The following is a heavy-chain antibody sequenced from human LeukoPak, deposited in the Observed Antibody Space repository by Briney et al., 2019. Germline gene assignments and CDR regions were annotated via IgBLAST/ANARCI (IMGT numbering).Heavy chain of an antibody. CDR3: ARGSALAFDI. V-gene: IGHV4-61*02. CDR1: GGSISSGSYY. CDR2: IYTSGST. Sequence: KPSETLSLTCTVSGGSISSGSYYWSWIRQPAGKGLEWIGRIYTSGSTNYNPSLKSRVTISVDTSKNQFSLKLSSVAAADTAVYYSARGSALAFDIWGQGTMVTVSS. J-gene: IGHJ3*02.